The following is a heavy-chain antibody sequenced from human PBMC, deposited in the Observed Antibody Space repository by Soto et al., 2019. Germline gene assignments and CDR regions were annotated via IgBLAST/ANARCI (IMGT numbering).Heavy chain of an antibody. V-gene: IGHV1-69*12. CDR3: ARALEEYYYDSSGYYSAY. CDR2: IIPVFGTA. CDR1: GGTFSTYA. J-gene: IGHJ4*02. Sequence: QVQLVQSGAEVKKPGSSVKVSCKASGGTFSTYAITWVRQAPGQGLEWMGGIIPVFGTANYAQKFQGRVTIPADEATCTAYLELSSLRSDDTAVYYCARALEEYYYDSSGYYSAYWGQGTLVTVSS. D-gene: IGHD3-22*01.